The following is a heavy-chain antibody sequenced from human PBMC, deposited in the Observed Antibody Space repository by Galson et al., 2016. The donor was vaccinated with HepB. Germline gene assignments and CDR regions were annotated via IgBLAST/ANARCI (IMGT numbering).Heavy chain of an antibody. V-gene: IGHV3-23*01. CDR2: ITSGGIT. J-gene: IGHJ4*02. CDR1: GFSFSSYV. CDR3: ARDRGGGTSWYLGYS. D-gene: IGHD6-13*01. Sequence: LRLSCAASGFSFSSYVMSWVRQAPGKGLEWVSGITSGGITYYAASVKGRFTISRDNSKNILFLHMNSLSPDDTAKYYCARDRGGGTSWYLGYSWGQGTLVIVSS.